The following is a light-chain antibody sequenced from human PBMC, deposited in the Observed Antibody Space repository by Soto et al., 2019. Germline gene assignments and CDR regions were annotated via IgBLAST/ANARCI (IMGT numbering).Light chain of an antibody. J-gene: IGKJ2*01. V-gene: IGKV1-39*01. CDR2: TAS. CDR1: QRINNY. CDR3: QQSFSTHYT. Sequence: DIQMTQSPSSLSASVGDSVTIPCRASQRINNYLNWYQQSSGRAPRLLIHTASSLHSGVPSRFSGSGSGSDFTLTISSLQPEDFATFFCQQSFSTHYTFGQGTKLEI.